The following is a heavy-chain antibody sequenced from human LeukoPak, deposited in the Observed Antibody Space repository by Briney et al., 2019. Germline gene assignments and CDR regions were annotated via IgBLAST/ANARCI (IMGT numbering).Heavy chain of an antibody. D-gene: IGHD4-17*01. CDR2: IYTSGRT. CDR1: GGSISSYY. CDR3: ARDRPLATVTTVDTYGFDP. V-gene: IGHV4-4*07. J-gene: IGHJ5*02. Sequence: SGTLSLTCTVSGGSISSYYWNWIRQPAGKGLEWIGRIYTSGRTNYNTSLKSRVTMSADTSKNQLSLKVSSVTAADTAVYYCARDRPLATVTTVDTYGFDPWGQGTLVTVSS.